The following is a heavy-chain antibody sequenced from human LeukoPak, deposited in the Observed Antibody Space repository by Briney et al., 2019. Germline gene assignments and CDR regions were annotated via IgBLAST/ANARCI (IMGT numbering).Heavy chain of an antibody. CDR2: IYSGGST. CDR1: GFTVSSNC. CDR3: ASQRRSTLFDL. Sequence: GGSLRLSCAASGFTVSSNCMSWVRQAPGKGLEWVSVIYSGGSTYYADSVKGRFTISRDNSKNMLYLQMNSLRAEDTAVYYCASQRRSTLFDLWGRGTLVTVSS. J-gene: IGHJ2*01. V-gene: IGHV3-53*01. D-gene: IGHD5/OR15-5a*01.